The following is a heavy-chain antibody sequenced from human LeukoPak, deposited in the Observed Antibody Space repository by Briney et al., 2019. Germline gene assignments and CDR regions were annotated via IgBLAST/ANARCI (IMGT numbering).Heavy chain of an antibody. Sequence: GGSLRLSCAVSGFTFSSYAMSWVRQAPGKGLEWVSGISGSGGSTDYADSVKGRFTISRDNSKNTLYLQMNSLRAEDTAVYYCAKIQGGYSYGFWVDLGFDYWGQGTLVTVSS. J-gene: IGHJ4*02. V-gene: IGHV3-23*01. CDR2: ISGSGGST. CDR1: GFTFSSYA. D-gene: IGHD5-18*01. CDR3: AKIQGGYSYGFWVDLGFDY.